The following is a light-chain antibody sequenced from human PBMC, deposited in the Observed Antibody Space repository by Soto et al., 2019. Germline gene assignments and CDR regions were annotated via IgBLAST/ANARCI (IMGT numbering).Light chain of an antibody. CDR1: SSSIGSNY. CDR3: QAWDTSTFFV. V-gene: IGLV1-47*02. J-gene: IGLJ1*01. Sequence: QSVLTQPPSASGTPGQRVTISCSGSSSSIGSNYVYWYQHLPGTAPKLLIYSNNQRPSGVPDRFSGSKSGTSASLAISGLRSEDEADYYCQAWDTSTFFVFGTGTKVTVL. CDR2: SNN.